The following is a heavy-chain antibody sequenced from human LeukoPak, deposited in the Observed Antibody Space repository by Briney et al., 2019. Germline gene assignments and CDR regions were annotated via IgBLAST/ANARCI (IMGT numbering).Heavy chain of an antibody. D-gene: IGHD4/OR15-4a*01. CDR1: GPGSFIGYY. CDR3: ARGTLTTANNVLFDY. Sequence: SETLSLTCAVSGPGSFIGYYWSWIRQPPGRGLEWIGEVNHSGITNYNPTLKSRVTTSLGTSRNQFSLDLTSVTAADSGVYYCARGTLTTANNVLFDYWGQGSLVTVSS. J-gene: IGHJ4*02. V-gene: IGHV4-34*01. CDR2: VNHSGIT.